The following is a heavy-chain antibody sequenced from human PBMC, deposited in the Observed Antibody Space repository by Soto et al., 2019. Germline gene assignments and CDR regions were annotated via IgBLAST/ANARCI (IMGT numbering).Heavy chain of an antibody. CDR1: GGSISNSSYL. J-gene: IGHJ4*02. V-gene: IGHV4-39*01. Sequence: QLQLQESGPRLVKPSETLSITCTVSGGSISNSSYLWGWIRQPPGKGLQWIGSVSYSGSTYYNPSLKGGVTISVDTSTTQSSRRLSSVTAADTAVYYCSRIAVSGPITGFDYWGQGALVTVSS. D-gene: IGHD6-19*01. CDR3: SRIAVSGPITGFDY. CDR2: VSYSGST.